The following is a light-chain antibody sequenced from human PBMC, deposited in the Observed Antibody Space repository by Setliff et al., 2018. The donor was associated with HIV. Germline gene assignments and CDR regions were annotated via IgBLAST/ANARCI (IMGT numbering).Light chain of an antibody. J-gene: IGLJ3*02. CDR2: DVV. CDR3: SSYTSGSTWV. CDR1: SSDVGGYNY. V-gene: IGLV2-14*03. Sequence: ALTQPASVSGSPGQWITIPCTGTSSDVGGYNYVSWYQQQPGKAPRLIIYDVVTRPSGVSDRFSGSKSGSTASLTISGLQAEDEADYFCSSYTSGSTWVFGGGTKVTVL.